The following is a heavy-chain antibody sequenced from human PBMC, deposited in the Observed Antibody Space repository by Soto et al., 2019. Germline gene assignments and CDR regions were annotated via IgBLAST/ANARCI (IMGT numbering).Heavy chain of an antibody. CDR1: GYTFTSYG. J-gene: IGHJ6*02. D-gene: IGHD3-10*01. Sequence: QVQLVQSGAEVKKPGASVKVSCKASGYTFTSYGISWVRQAPGQGLEWMGWISAYNGNTNYAQKLQGRVTMTTDTSPGTANMELRSLRSDDTAVYYCARTGNYYGSGSYYTSGYYYGMDVWGQGTTVTVSS. CDR3: ARTGNYYGSGSYYTSGYYYGMDV. V-gene: IGHV1-18*01. CDR2: ISAYNGNT.